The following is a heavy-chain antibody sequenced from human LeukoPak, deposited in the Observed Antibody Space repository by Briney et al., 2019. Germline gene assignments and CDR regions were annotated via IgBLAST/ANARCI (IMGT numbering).Heavy chain of an antibody. D-gene: IGHD3-22*01. CDR2: IYPGDSDT. V-gene: IGHV5-51*01. Sequence: GESLKISCKGSGYSFTSYWIGWVRQMPGKGLEWMGIIYPGDSDTRYSPSFQGQVTISADKSISTAYLQWSSLKASDTAMYYCARRFHDSSGYPQGAFDIWGQGTMVTVSS. CDR3: ARRFHDSSGYPQGAFDI. J-gene: IGHJ3*02. CDR1: GYSFTSYW.